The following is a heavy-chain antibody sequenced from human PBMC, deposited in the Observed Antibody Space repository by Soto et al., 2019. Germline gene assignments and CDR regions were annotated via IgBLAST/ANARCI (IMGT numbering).Heavy chain of an antibody. J-gene: IGHJ6*02. V-gene: IGHV4-39*01. CDR3: ARHQTMIVVVTRLPGGMDV. CDR1: GASISSSDYY. Sequence: ASETLSLTCTVSGASISSSDYYWGWIRHPPGKGLEWIGSIYYSGITYYNPSLRSRVAISVDTSKNQFSLKLTSVTAADTAVYYCARHQTMIVVVTRLPGGMDVWGQGTTVTVSS. CDR2: IYYSGIT. D-gene: IGHD3-22*01.